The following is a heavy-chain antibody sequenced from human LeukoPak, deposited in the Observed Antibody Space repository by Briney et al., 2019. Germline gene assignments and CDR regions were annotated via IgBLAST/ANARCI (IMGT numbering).Heavy chain of an antibody. V-gene: IGHV3-23*01. Sequence: GGSLRLSCEASGFIFSNYALGWVRQAPGQGPEWVSEIPSDGRTFYVDSVKGRFTISRDNSKNTLYLQMNSLRAEDTAVYYCAKDQTPDVGWSFDYWGQGRLVIVSS. CDR2: IPSDGRT. CDR1: GFIFSNYA. D-gene: IGHD6-19*01. CDR3: AKDQTPDVGWSFDY. J-gene: IGHJ4*02.